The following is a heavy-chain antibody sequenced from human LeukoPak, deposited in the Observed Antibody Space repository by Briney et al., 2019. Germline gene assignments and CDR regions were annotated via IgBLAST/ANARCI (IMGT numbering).Heavy chain of an antibody. CDR1: AGSITNYY. Sequence: SETLSLTCTVSAGSITNYYWSWIRQPPGKGLEWIGYIYYTGSTNYNPSLKSRVSISVDTSKNQFSLKLSSVAAADTAVYYCARHVSQQQLNYFDYWGQGTLVTVSS. D-gene: IGHD6-13*01. CDR3: ARHVSQQQLNYFDY. CDR2: IYYTGST. V-gene: IGHV4-59*08. J-gene: IGHJ4*02.